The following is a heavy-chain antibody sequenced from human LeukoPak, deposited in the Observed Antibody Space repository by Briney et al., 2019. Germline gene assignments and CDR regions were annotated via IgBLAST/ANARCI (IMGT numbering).Heavy chain of an antibody. J-gene: IGHJ4*02. CDR1: GFTFSSYS. D-gene: IGHD4-17*01. V-gene: IGHV3-21*04. CDR3: ATPPTVTRNY. CDR2: ISSSSSYI. Sequence: GGSLRLSCAASGFTFSSYSMNWVRQAPGKGLEWVSSISSSSSYIYYADSVKGRFTISRDNSKNTLYLQMDSLRAEDTAVYYCATPPTVTRNYWGQGTLVTVSS.